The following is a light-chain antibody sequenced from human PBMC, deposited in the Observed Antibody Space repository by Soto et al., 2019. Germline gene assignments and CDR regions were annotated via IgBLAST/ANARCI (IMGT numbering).Light chain of an antibody. J-gene: IGKJ1*01. CDR3: QRXGRPAT. CDR2: GIS. CDR1: QSVSDSL. V-gene: IGKV3-20*01. Sequence: EIVLTQSPGTLSLSPGERATLSCRASQSVSDSLLAWYQQKPGQAPRLLIYGISSRATGIPDRFSGSGSGTDFTLTISRLEPEDFAVYYCQRXGRPATFGQGTKVDXK.